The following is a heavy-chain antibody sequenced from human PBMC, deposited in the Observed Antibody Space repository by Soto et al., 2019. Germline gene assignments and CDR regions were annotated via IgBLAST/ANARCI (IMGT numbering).Heavy chain of an antibody. Sequence: QVQLVQSGAEVKKPGSSVKVSCKASGGTFSSYAISWVRQAPGQGLEWMGGIIPIVGTANYAQKFQGRVTITADKSTSTAYMELSSLRSEDTAVYYCARVRNDFWSGYYATRYYFDYWGQGTLVTVSS. D-gene: IGHD3-3*01. CDR3: ARVRNDFWSGYYATRYYFDY. CDR2: IIPIVGTA. CDR1: GGTFSSYA. V-gene: IGHV1-69*06. J-gene: IGHJ4*02.